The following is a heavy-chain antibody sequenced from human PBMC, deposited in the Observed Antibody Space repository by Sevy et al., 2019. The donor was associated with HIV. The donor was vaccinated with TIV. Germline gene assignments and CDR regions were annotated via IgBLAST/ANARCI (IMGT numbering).Heavy chain of an antibody. D-gene: IGHD6-19*01. V-gene: IGHV1-8*03. Sequence: ASVKVSCKASGYTFISYDINWVRQATGQGLEWMGWMNPNSGNTGYAQMFQGRVAITRNTSITTAYMELSSLTSEDTAVFYCAGGGKFSGGWSDYWGQGTLVTVSS. CDR1: GYTFISYD. CDR3: AGGGKFSGGWSDY. CDR2: MNPNSGNT. J-gene: IGHJ4*02.